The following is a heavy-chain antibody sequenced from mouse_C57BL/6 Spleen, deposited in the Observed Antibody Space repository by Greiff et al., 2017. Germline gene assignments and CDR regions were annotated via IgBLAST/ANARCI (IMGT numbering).Heavy chain of an antibody. D-gene: IGHD1-1*01. CDR1: GFTFTDYE. J-gene: IGHJ2*01. Sequence: VQLQQSGAELVRPGASVTLSCKASGFTFTDYEMHWVKQTPVHGLEWIGAIDPETGGTAYNQKFKGKAILTVDKSYSTTYMELRILTSEDSAIYYCSRSVIYYYVSLDYWGQGTILTVSS. CDR2: IDPETGGT. CDR3: SRSVIYYYVSLDY. V-gene: IGHV1-15*01.